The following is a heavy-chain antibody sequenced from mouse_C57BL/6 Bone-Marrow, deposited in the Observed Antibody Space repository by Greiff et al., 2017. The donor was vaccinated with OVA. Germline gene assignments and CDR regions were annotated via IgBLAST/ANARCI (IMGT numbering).Heavy chain of an antibody. CDR2: IWSGGST. CDR1: GFSLTSYG. CDR3: AKTGFITTVVATLDWYFDV. Sequence: QVQLQQSGPGLVQPSQSLSITCTVSGFSLTSYGVHWVRQPPGKGLEWLGVIWSGGSTDYNAAFISRLSISTDNSQSTTFFKINSLQADDTAIYYCAKTGFITTVVATLDWYFDVWGTGTTVTVSS. J-gene: IGHJ1*03. D-gene: IGHD1-1*01. V-gene: IGHV2-4*01.